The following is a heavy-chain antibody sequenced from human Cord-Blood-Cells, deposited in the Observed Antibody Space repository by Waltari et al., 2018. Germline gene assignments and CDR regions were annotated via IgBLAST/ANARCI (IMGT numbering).Heavy chain of an antibody. CDR1: GGSVSSGSYY. Sequence: QVQLQGSGPGLVKPSETPSLTCTVSGGSVSSGSYYWSWIRQPPGTGLEWIGYIYYSGVTNNNPPSRGRVTISVDTAKNRFSLKRSSVTAADTAVYYCARGGGYDFWSGYYLPYNWFDPWGQGTLVTVSA. CDR2: IYYSGVT. D-gene: IGHD3-3*01. V-gene: IGHV4-61*01. J-gene: IGHJ5*02. CDR3: ARGGGYDFWSGYYLPYNWFDP.